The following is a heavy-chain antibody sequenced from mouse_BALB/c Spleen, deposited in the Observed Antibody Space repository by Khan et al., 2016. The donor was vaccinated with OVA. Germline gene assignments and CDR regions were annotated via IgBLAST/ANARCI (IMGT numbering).Heavy chain of an antibody. V-gene: IGHV3-2*02. J-gene: IGHJ2*01. Sequence: EVQLQESGPGLVKPSQSLSLTCTVAGYSITSGYAWNWIRQFPGNKLEWMGYISYSGFTNYNPSLKSRISITRDTSKNQFFLQLRSVTTEDTATYYCARNNYYGYYIGYWGQGATLTVSS. D-gene: IGHD1-1*01. CDR3: ARNNYYGYYIGY. CDR1: GYSITSGYA. CDR2: ISYSGFT.